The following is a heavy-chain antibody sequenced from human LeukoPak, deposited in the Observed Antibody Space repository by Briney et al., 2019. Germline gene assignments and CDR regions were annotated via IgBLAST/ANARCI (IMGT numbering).Heavy chain of an antibody. CDR3: VNSGSWNVDVFDI. V-gene: IGHV4-39*02. D-gene: IGHD6-13*01. CDR2: VYYNGNT. CDR1: GGSVSSSSYY. Sequence: SETLSLTCSVSGGSVSSSSYYWVWIRQPPGKGLEWVGSVYYNGNTYYKPSLSSRVTISLDTSRNHFSVKLTSVTAADTAIYYCVNSGSWNVDVFDIWGQGTRVTVSA. J-gene: IGHJ3*02.